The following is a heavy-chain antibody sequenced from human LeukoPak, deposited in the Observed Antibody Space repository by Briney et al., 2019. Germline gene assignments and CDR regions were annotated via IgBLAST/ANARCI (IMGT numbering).Heavy chain of an antibody. D-gene: IGHD2-21*02. CDR2: INHSGST. CDR1: GGSFSGYY. V-gene: IGHV4-34*01. J-gene: IGHJ4*02. CDR3: ARGGGDADY. Sequence: SETLSLTCAVYGGSFSGYYWSWIRQPPGKGLEWIGEINHSGSTNYNPSLKSRVIISADTSVNQFSLKLSSVTAADTSVYYCARGGGDADYWGQGTLVTVSS.